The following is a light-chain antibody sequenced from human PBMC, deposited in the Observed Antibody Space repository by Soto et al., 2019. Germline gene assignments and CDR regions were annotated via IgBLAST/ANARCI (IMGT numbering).Light chain of an antibody. J-gene: IGLJ1*01. Sequence: QSVLTQPPSASGSPGQSVTISCTGTSSDVGGYNYVSWYQQHPGKAPKLMIYEVSNRPSGVSNRFSGSKSGNTASLTTSGLQAEDEADYYCSSYTSSSTLVFGTGTKVTVL. CDR3: SSYTSSSTLV. V-gene: IGLV2-14*01. CDR2: EVS. CDR1: SSDVGGYNY.